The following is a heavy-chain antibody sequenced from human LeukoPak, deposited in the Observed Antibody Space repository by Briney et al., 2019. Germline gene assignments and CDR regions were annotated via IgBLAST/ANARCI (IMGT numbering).Heavy chain of an antibody. CDR3: ARHRDCSSGACYPDY. D-gene: IGHD2-15*01. J-gene: IGHJ4*02. Sequence: GESLKISCKGSGYSCTSYWIAWVRQMPGKGLEWMGSIYPGDSDTRYSPSFQGQVTISADKSISTAYLQWSSLKASDAAMYYCARHRDCSSGACYPDYWGQGTLVTVSS. V-gene: IGHV5-51*01. CDR2: IYPGDSDT. CDR1: GYSCTSYW.